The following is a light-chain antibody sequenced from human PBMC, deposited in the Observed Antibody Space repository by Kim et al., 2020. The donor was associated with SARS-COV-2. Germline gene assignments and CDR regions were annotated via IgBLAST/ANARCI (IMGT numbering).Light chain of an antibody. J-gene: IGLJ2*01. Sequence: PPLTPTGNSNNVGNHGALWLQQHQGPPPKPRSYRNNTRPSGISERLSASRSGNTASLTITGLQPEDEADYCCSAWDSSLSAWVFGGGTQLTVL. CDR2: RNN. CDR3: SAWDSSLSAWV. V-gene: IGLV10-54*01. CDR1: SNNVGNHG.